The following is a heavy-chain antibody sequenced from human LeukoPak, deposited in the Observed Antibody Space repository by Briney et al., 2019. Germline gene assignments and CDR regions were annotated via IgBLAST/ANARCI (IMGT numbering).Heavy chain of an antibody. CDR3: TRVFAGDEYSSSGY. D-gene: IGHD6-13*01. V-gene: IGHV3-23*01. CDR2: ISNSGGST. Sequence: GGSLRLSCAASGFTFNNYAMTWVRQAPGRGLEWVSTISNSGGSTYYADSVRGRFTVSRDNAKNTLYLQMNSLKVEDAAMYYCTRVFAGDEYSSSGYWGQGTLVTVSS. J-gene: IGHJ4*02. CDR1: GFTFNNYA.